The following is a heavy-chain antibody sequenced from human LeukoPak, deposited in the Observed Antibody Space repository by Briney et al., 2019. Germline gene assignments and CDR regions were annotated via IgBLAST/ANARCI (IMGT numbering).Heavy chain of an antibody. V-gene: IGHV3-30*02. CDR3: AKGSDIGYYYGSGSYYFDY. D-gene: IGHD3-10*01. J-gene: IGHJ4*02. Sequence: GGSLRLSCAASGFTFSSYGMHWVRQAPGKGLEWLAFIRYDGSNKYYADSVKGRFTISRDNSKNTLYLQMNSLRAEDTAVYYCAKGSDIGYYYGSGSYYFDYWGQGTLVTVSS. CDR2: IRYDGSNK. CDR1: GFTFSSYG.